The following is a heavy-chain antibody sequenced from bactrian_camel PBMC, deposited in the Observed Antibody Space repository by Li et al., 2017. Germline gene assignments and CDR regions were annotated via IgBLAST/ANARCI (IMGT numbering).Heavy chain of an antibody. CDR3: AARDPAYGGGWPEFWRYGF. CDR1: GYTLPMN. CDR2: IAGDGRT. Sequence: HVQLVESGGGSVQAGGSLRLSCVASGYTLPMNMGWFRRFPGQEREGVAAIAGDGRTNYADSVKGRFTIPKDNEKGGLYLQMTDLKPQDSAIYHCAARDPAYGGGWPEFWRYGFWGQGTQVTVSS. V-gene: IGHV3S53*01. J-gene: IGHJ6*01. D-gene: IGHD6*01.